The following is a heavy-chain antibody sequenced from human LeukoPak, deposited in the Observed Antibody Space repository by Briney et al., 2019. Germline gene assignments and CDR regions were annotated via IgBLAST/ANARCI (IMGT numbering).Heavy chain of an antibody. Sequence: PGGSLRLSCAASGFTVSSNYMSWVRQAPGKGLEWVSVIYSGGSTYYADSVKGRFTISRDNAKNSLYLQMNSLRAEDTALYYCAKDFDPYYGSGSSIDYWGQGTLVTVSS. V-gene: IGHV3-53*05. CDR1: GFTVSSNY. CDR2: IYSGGST. J-gene: IGHJ4*02. CDR3: AKDFDPYYGSGSSIDY. D-gene: IGHD3-10*01.